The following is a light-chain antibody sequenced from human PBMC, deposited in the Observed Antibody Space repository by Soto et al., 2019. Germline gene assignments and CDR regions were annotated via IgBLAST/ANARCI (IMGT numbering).Light chain of an antibody. CDR2: DAS. J-gene: IGKJ3*01. CDR3: QQYNNWPPI. CDR1: QSVSSK. Sequence: EIVMTQSPATLSVSPGERATLSCRASQSVSSKLAWYQQKPGQAPRLLIYDASTRATGIPARFSGSGSGTEFTLTISSLQSEDSAVYYCQQYNNWPPIFGPGTKVDIK. V-gene: IGKV3-15*01.